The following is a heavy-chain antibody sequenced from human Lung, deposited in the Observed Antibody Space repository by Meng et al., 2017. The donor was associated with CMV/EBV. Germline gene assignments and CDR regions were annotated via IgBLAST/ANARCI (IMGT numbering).Heavy chain of an antibody. CDR1: GFTLSSYW. D-gene: IGHD1-26*01. CDR2: IKEDGSEK. CDR3: ARAYRAIDY. V-gene: IGHV3-7*01. Sequence: GGSLRLSCAASGFTLSSYWMSWVRQAPGKGLEWVANIKEDGSEKYYVDSVKGRFTISRDNAKNSLYVQMNSLRGEDTAVYYRARAYRAIDYWGQGTLVTVSS. J-gene: IGHJ4*02.